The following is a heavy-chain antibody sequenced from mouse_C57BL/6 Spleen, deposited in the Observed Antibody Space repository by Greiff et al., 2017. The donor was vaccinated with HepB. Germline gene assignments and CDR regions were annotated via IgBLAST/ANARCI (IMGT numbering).Heavy chain of an antibody. J-gene: IGHJ2*01. CDR3: ARLDYGTFDY. CDR1: GFTFTSYG. Sequence: VQLQQSGAELARPGASVKLSCKASGFTFTSYGLSWVKQSTGQGLEWIGDIYPRSGNTYYNEKFKGKATLTADKSSSTAYMELRSLTSEDSAVYFCARLDYGTFDYWGQGTTLTVSS. D-gene: IGHD1-1*01. CDR2: IYPRSGNT. V-gene: IGHV1-81*01.